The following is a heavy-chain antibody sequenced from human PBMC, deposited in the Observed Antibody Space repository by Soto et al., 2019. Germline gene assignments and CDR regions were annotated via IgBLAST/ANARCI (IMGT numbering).Heavy chain of an antibody. J-gene: IGHJ1*01. Sequence: EVQLLESGGGLVQPGGSLRLSCVASGFTFSSYAMSWVRQAPGKGLERVSGISGSGGTTECADSGKGRCTISRDNSKTTLSMQMTSLRAEDTAVYYCAKRGGRGAANKAESCQHWGQGTLVTVSS. CDR2: ISGSGGTT. CDR1: GFTFSSYA. V-gene: IGHV3-23*01. CDR3: AKRGGRGAANKAESCQH. D-gene: IGHD3-16*01.